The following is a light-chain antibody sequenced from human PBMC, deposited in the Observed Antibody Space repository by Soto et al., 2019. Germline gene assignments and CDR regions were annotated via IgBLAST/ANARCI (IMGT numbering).Light chain of an antibody. CDR2: DVS. J-gene: IGLJ2*01. CDR1: SSDVGGYNY. V-gene: IGLV2-14*01. Sequence: QSALTQPASLSGSPGQSITISCTGTSSDVGGYNYVSWYQQHPGKAPKLMIYDVSNRPSGVSNRFSGSKSGNTASLTISGLEAEDEADYYCSSYTRSSTLVVFGGGTKVTVL. CDR3: SSYTRSSTLVV.